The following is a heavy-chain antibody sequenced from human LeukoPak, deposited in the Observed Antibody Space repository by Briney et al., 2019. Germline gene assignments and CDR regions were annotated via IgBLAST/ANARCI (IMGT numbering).Heavy chain of an antibody. V-gene: IGHV4-39*07. CDR1: GGSISSSSYY. Sequence: SETLSLTCTVSGGSISSSSYYWGWIRQPPGKGLEWIGSIYYSGSTYYNPSLKSRVTISVDTSKNQFSLKLSSVTAADTAVYYCARDGVWYDSSGYYGYWGQGTLVTVSS. J-gene: IGHJ4*02. D-gene: IGHD3-22*01. CDR3: ARDGVWYDSSGYYGY. CDR2: IYYSGST.